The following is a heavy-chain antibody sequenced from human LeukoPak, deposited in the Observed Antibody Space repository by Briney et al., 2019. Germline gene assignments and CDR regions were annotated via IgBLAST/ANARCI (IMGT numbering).Heavy chain of an antibody. J-gene: IGHJ5*02. V-gene: IGHV3-7*01. Sequence: GGSLRLSCGACEFSFSNSWMTWVRQGPGKGLEWVANIKEDGSEKYYADSVKGRFVISRDNAKNLLYLQMNGLRAEDTALYYCARDKMTSRPRVYSWFDPWGQGTLVTVSS. CDR1: EFSFSNSW. D-gene: IGHD6-6*01. CDR2: IKEDGSEK. CDR3: ARDKMTSRPRVYSWFDP.